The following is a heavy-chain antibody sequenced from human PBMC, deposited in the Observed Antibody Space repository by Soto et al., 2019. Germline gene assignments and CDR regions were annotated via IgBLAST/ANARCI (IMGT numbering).Heavy chain of an antibody. Sequence: GGSLRLSCAASGFTFSDRYMDWVRQAPGKGVEWVGRTKNKANSYTTEYAASVKGRFTISRDYSRDSLYLQMNSLRAEDTAVYYCASGPRGFFWSGYYLDPWGQGTLVTVPQ. CDR2: TKNKANSYTT. J-gene: IGHJ5*02. CDR1: GFTFSDRY. V-gene: IGHV3-72*01. CDR3: ASGPRGFFWSGYYLDP. D-gene: IGHD3-3*01.